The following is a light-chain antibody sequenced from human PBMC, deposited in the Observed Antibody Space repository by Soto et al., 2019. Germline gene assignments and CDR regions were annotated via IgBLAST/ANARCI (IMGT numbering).Light chain of an antibody. CDR1: QSISSW. V-gene: IGKV1-39*01. CDR3: QQTYSTPLT. J-gene: IGKJ4*01. CDR2: AAS. Sequence: DIQVTQSPSTLSASVGDRVTITCRASQSISSWLAWYQQKRGKAPKLLIYAASSLQSGVPSRVSGSGSGTHFTLTISSLQPEDFASYYCQQTYSTPLTFGGGTKVDIK.